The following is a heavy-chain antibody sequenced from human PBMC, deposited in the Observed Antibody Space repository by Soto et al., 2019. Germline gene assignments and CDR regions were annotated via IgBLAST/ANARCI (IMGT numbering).Heavy chain of an antibody. V-gene: IGHV3-30*18. CDR3: AKGLSVIQEWIIDGH. J-gene: IGHJ4*02. CDR1: GFTLSSYG. D-gene: IGHD5-18*01. Sequence: QVQLVESGGGVVQPGRSLRLSCAVSGFTLSSYGIHWVRQAPGKGLEWVAFMSYDGNKKYYADSVKGRFTISGDNSKNTLYLQMDSLRADDTAMYYCAKGLSVIQEWIIDGHWGQGTQVTVSS. CDR2: MSYDGNKK.